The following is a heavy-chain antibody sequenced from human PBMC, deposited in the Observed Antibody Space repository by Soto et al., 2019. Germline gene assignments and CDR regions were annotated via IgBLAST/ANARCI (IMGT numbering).Heavy chain of an antibody. J-gene: IGHJ6*02. CDR1: GGTFSSYA. CDR2: IIPIFGTA. V-gene: IGHV1-69*13. CDR3: ANGYYGSGSYYPLYYYYGMDV. Sequence: SVKVSCKASGGTFSSYAISWVRQAPGQGLEWMGGIIPIFGTANYAQKFQGRVTITADESTSTAYMELSSLRSEDTAVYYCANGYYGSGSYYPLYYYYGMDVWGQGTTVTVSS. D-gene: IGHD3-10*01.